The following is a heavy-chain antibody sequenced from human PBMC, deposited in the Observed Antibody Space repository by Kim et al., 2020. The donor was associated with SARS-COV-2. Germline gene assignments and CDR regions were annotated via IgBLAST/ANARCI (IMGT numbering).Heavy chain of an antibody. CDR2: ISYDGSNK. CDR3: ARDLAGIAAAGTEWVY. V-gene: IGHV3-30*04. Sequence: GGSLRLSCAASGFTFSSYAMHWVRQAPGKGLEWVAVISYDGSNKYYADSVKGRFTISRDNSKNSLYLQMNSLRAEDTAVYYCARDLAGIAAAGTEWVYWGQGALVTDSS. CDR1: GFTFSSYA. D-gene: IGHD6-13*01. J-gene: IGHJ4*02.